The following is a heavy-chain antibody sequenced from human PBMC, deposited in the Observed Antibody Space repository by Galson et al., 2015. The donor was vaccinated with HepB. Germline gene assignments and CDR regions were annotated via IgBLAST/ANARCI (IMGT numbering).Heavy chain of an antibody. CDR1: GFTFSSYA. D-gene: IGHD5-24*01. CDR3: ARDSGGYNPDY. Sequence: SLRLSCAASGFTFSSYAMHWVRQAPGKGLEWVAVISYDGSNKYYADSVKGRFTISRDNSKNTLYLQMNSLRAEDTAVYYCARDSGGYNPDYWGQGTLVTVSS. V-gene: IGHV3-30-3*01. J-gene: IGHJ4*02. CDR2: ISYDGSNK.